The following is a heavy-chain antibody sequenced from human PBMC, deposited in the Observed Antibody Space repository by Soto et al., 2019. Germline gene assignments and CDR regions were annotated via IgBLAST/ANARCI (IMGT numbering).Heavy chain of an antibody. J-gene: IGHJ4*02. Sequence: QVQLVESGGGVVQPGRSLRLSCAASGFTFSSYAMHWVRQAPGKGLEWVAVISYDGSNKYYADSVKGRFTISRDNSKNTLYLQMNSLRAEDTAVYYCARSISGKAVAGSSPYFDYWGQGTLVTVSS. CDR2: ISYDGSNK. D-gene: IGHD6-19*01. CDR3: ARSISGKAVAGSSPYFDY. CDR1: GFTFSSYA. V-gene: IGHV3-30-3*01.